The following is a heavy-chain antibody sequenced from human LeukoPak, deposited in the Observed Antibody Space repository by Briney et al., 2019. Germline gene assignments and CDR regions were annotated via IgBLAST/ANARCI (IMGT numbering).Heavy chain of an antibody. D-gene: IGHD3-22*01. CDR1: GDPISTDRYY. V-gene: IGHV4-39*02. J-gene: IGHJ4*02. CDR2: IFYSGTT. Sequence: SETLSLTCFVSGDPISTDRYYWAWFRQPPGKAPEWIGAIFYSGTTYYTPSLESRVTISIDTSKNHFSLRLTSVTAADTAVYYCARTTGYSRDWGQGRLVTVSA. CDR3: ARTTGYSRD.